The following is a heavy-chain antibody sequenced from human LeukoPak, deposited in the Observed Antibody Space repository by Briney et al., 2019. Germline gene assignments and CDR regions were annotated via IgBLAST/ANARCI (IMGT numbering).Heavy chain of an antibody. CDR3: TRHSDFWSGYQTVVWSDP. J-gene: IGHJ5*02. D-gene: IGHD3-3*01. CDR1: GFTFGDYA. Sequence: GGSLRLSCTASGFTFGDYAMGWFRQAPGKGLEWVGCIRSKTYGATTEYAASVKGRFTISRDDFKSIAYLQMNSLKTEDTAVYYCTRHSDFWSGYQTVVWSDPWGQGTLVTVSS. V-gene: IGHV3-49*03. CDR2: IRSKTYGATT.